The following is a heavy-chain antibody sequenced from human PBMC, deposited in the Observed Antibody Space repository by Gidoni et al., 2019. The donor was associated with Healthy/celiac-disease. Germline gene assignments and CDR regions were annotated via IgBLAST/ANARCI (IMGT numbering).Heavy chain of an antibody. J-gene: IGHJ4*02. CDR2: IIPIFGTA. D-gene: IGHD2-15*01. V-gene: IGHV1-69*01. CDR1: GGTFSSYA. CDR3: AREEYCSGGSCGGPSSAIDY. Sequence: QVQLVQSGAEVKKPGSSVKVSCKASGGTFSSYAIRRVRQAPGQGLEWMGGIIPIFGTANYAQKFQGRVTITADESTSTAYMELSSLRSEDTAVYYCAREEYCSGGSCGGPSSAIDYWGQGTLVTVSS.